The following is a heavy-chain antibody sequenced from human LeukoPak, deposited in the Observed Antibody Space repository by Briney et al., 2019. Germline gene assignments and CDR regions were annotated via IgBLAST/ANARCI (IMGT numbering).Heavy chain of an antibody. Sequence: GGSLRLSCAASGFTFSSYAMSWVRQAPGKRLEWVSGISGSGGITYYADSVKGRFTISRDNAKNTLYLQMNSLRAEDTAVYYCASYDSSGYYHYFDYWGQGTLVTVSS. CDR3: ASYDSSGYYHYFDY. V-gene: IGHV3-23*01. CDR2: ISGSGGIT. CDR1: GFTFSSYA. D-gene: IGHD3-22*01. J-gene: IGHJ4*02.